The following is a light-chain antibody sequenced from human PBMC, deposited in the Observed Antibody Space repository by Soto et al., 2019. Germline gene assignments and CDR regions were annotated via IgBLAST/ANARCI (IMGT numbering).Light chain of an antibody. CDR1: QSVSSY. J-gene: IGKJ1*01. V-gene: IGKV3-11*01. CDR3: QQYDSSPKT. Sequence: EIVLTQSPATLSLSPGERATLSCRASQSVSSYLAWYQQKPGQAPRLLIYDASNRATGIAARFSGSGSGTDFTLTISRLEPEDFAVYYCQQYDSSPKTFGQGTKVDIK. CDR2: DAS.